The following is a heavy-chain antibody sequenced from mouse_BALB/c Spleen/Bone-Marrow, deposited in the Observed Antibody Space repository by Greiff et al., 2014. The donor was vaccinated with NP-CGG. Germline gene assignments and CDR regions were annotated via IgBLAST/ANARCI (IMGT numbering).Heavy chain of an antibody. D-gene: IGHD1-1*01. V-gene: IGHV1S81*02. CDR1: GYTFTGYW. Sequence: VQLQQSGAELVKPGASVKLSCKASGYTFTGYWMHWVKQRPGQGLEWIGEINPSNGSTKYNEKFKSMATLTVDKSSSTAYMQRSRLTSEDSAVFYCARLIYGGYYIVDFWGQGTSVTVSS. CDR2: INPSNGST. CDR3: ARLIYGGYYIVDF. J-gene: IGHJ4*01.